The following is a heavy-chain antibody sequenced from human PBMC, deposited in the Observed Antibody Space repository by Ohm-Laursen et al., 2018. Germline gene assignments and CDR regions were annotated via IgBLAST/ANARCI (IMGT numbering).Heavy chain of an antibody. Sequence: SLRLSCAASGFTFSSYGMHWVRQAPGKGLEWVSAISGSGTGTYNADSVKGRFTISRDNSKNTLYLQMSSLRAEDTAVYYCAKGKSSGYYFPFDYWGQGTLVTVSS. V-gene: IGHV3-23*01. CDR1: GFTFSSYG. CDR2: ISGSGTGT. CDR3: AKGKSSGYYFPFDY. J-gene: IGHJ4*02. D-gene: IGHD3-22*01.